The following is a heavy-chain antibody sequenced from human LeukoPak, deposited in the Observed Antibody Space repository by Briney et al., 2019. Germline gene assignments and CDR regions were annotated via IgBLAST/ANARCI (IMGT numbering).Heavy chain of an antibody. D-gene: IGHD5-12*01. CDR2: IYSGSST. Sequence: PGGSLRVSYARSVRTDSGVDRDCLRQAPGKGPEWVSLIYSGSSTYYADSVKGRFTISRDKSKNTLYLQISSLRFEDTAVYYCAMGDILATIDYWGQGTLVTVSS. CDR1: VRTDSGVD. J-gene: IGHJ4*02. CDR3: AMGDILATIDY. V-gene: IGHV3-66*01.